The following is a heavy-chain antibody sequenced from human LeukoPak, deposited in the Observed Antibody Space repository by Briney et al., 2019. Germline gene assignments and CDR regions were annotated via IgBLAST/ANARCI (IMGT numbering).Heavy chain of an antibody. Sequence: GGSLILSCAASGFTFSSYTMNWVRQAPGKGLEWVSSISGSSSYIYYADSVKGRFTISRHNAKNSLYLQMNSLRVEDTAVYYCARRGYYDSSGYDYWGQGTLVTVSS. D-gene: IGHD3-22*01. CDR2: ISGSSSYI. CDR3: ARRGYYDSSGYDY. J-gene: IGHJ4*02. V-gene: IGHV3-21*01. CDR1: GFTFSSYT.